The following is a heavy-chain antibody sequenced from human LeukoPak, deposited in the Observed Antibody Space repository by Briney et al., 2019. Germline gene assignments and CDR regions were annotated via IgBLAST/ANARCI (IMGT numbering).Heavy chain of an antibody. D-gene: IGHD2-21*01. J-gene: IGHJ4*02. CDR1: GFTFSSYS. V-gene: IGHV3-21*01. CDR2: ISSSSSYI. Sequence: GGSPRLSCAASGFTFSSYSMNWVRQAPGKGLEWVSSISSSSSYIYYADSVKGRFTISRDNAKNSLYLRMNSLRAEDTAVYYCAREVSGDGDYWGQGTLVTVSS. CDR3: AREVSGDGDY.